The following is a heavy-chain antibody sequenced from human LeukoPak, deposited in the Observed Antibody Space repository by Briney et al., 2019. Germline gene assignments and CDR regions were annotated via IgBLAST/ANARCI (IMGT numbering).Heavy chain of an antibody. CDR1: GYTFTSYD. CDR2: INPNSGGT. D-gene: IGHD3-10*01. V-gene: IGHV1-2*02. CDR3: ARGERGVIVSDGDY. J-gene: IGHJ4*02. Sequence: VASVKVSCKASGYTFTSYDINWVRQATGQGLEWMGWINPNSGGTNYAQKFQGRVTMTRDTSISTAYMELSRLRSDDTAVYYCARGERGVIVSDGDYWGQGTLVTVSS.